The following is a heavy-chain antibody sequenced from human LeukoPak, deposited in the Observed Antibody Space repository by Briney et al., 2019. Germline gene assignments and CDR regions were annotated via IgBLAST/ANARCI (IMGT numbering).Heavy chain of an antibody. CDR3: GRQSPLSGSYHFDY. Sequence: PSETLSLTCIVSGGSISSSSYYWGWIRQPPGKGLEWIGSIYYSGSTYHNPSLKSRVTISVDTSKNHFSLKLSSVAAADTAVYYCGRQSPLSGSYHFDYWGQGTLVTVSS. V-gene: IGHV4-39*01. J-gene: IGHJ4*02. CDR2: IYYSGST. CDR1: GGSISSSSYY. D-gene: IGHD1-26*01.